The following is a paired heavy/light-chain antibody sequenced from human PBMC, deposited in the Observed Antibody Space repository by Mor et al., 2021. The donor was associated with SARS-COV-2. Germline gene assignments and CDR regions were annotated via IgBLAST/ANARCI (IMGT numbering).Heavy chain of an antibody. D-gene: IGHD6-13*01. CDR2: ISSSSSYI. V-gene: IGHV3-21*01. CDR1: GFTFSSYS. J-gene: IGHJ6*03. CDR3: ASHPSSSWVSEGGYYYYMDV. Sequence: EVQLVESGGGLVKPGGSLRLSCAASGFTFSSYSMNWVRQAPGKGLEWVSSISSSSSYIYYADSVKGRFTISRDNAKNSLYLQMNSLRAEDTAVYYCASHPSSSWVSEGGYYYYMDVWGKGTTVTVSS.
Light chain of an antibody. V-gene: IGKV1-33*01. CDR1: QDISNY. CDR2: DAS. Sequence: DIQMTQSPSSLSASVGDRVTITCQASQDISNYLNWYQQKPGKAPKLLIYDASNLETGVPSRFSGSGSGTDFTFTISSLQPEDIATYYCQQYDNLPLRTFGQGTKLEIK. J-gene: IGKJ2*02. CDR3: QQYDNLPLRT.